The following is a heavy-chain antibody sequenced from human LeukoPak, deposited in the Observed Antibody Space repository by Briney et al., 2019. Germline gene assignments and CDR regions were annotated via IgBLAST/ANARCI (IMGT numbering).Heavy chain of an antibody. Sequence: GESLKISCAISGYNLATNWIAWVRQMPGKGLEYMGIIYPSDSHTRYSPSFQGQVTISADKSLRTAYLQWTSLKVSDTAMYYCARRAVAPPDNWFDTWGQGTLVSVFS. J-gene: IGHJ5*02. CDR1: GYNLATNW. CDR3: ARRAVAPPDNWFDT. D-gene: IGHD1-14*01. V-gene: IGHV5-51*01. CDR2: IYPSDSHT.